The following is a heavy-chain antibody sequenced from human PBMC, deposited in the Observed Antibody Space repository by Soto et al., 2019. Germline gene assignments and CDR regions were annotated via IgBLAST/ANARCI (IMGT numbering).Heavy chain of an antibody. V-gene: IGHV1-18*01. J-gene: IGHJ4*02. D-gene: IGHD2-15*01. CDR2: ISAYNGNT. Sequence: ASVKVSCKASGYTFTSYGISWVRQTPGQGLEWMGWISAYNGNTNYAQKLQGRVTMTTDTSTSTAYMELRSLRSDDTAVYYCARDGGYCSGGSCYPYYFDYWGQGTQVTVSS. CDR1: GYTFTSYG. CDR3: ARDGGYCSGGSCYPYYFDY.